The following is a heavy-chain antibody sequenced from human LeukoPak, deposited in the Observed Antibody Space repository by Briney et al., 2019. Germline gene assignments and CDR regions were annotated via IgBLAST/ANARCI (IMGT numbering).Heavy chain of an antibody. V-gene: IGHV3-48*04. Sequence: GGSLRLSCAASGFTFSSYSMNWVRQAPGKGLEWVSYISRSSSTIYYADSVKGRFTISRDNAKNSLYLQMNSLRAEDTAVYYCARDGYRENDYWGQGTLVTVSS. CDR2: ISRSSSTI. J-gene: IGHJ4*02. CDR3: ARDGYRENDY. D-gene: IGHD5-12*01. CDR1: GFTFSSYS.